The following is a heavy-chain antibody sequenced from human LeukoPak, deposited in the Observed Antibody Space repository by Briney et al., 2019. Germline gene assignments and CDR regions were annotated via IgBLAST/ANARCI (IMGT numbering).Heavy chain of an antibody. V-gene: IGHV3-48*03. CDR3: ATLYGSSRGAFDY. CDR2: ISSSGSTI. J-gene: IGHJ4*02. Sequence: GGSLRLSCAASGFTFSSYEMNWVRQAPGKGLEWVSHISSSGSTIYYADSVKGRFTISRDNAKNSLYLQMNSLRAEDTAIYYCATLYGSSRGAFDYWGQGTLVTVSS. CDR1: GFTFSSYE. D-gene: IGHD3-10*01.